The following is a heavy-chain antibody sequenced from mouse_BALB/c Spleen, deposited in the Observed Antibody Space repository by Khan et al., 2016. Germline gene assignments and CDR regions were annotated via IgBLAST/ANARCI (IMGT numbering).Heavy chain of an antibody. V-gene: IGHV4-1*02. CDR3: ARPGDGTSWFAY. CDR2: INPDSRTI. Sequence: EVELVESGGGLVQPGGSLTLSCAASGFDFSRYWMSWVRQAPGKGLEWIGEINPDSRTINYTPSLKDKFIISRDNAKNTLYLQMSKVRAEDTALDDCARPGDGTSWFAYWGQGTLVTVSA. CDR1: GFDFSRYW. J-gene: IGHJ3*01. D-gene: IGHD2-1*01.